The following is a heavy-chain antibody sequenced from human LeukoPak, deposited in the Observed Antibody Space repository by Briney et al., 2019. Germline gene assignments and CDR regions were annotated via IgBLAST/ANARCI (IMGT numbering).Heavy chain of an antibody. CDR2: ISAYNGNT. Sequence: ASVKVSCKASGYTFTSYGISWVRQAPGQGLEWMGWISAYNGNTNYAQKLQGRVTMTTDTSTSTAYMELSSLRSEDTAVYYCARDRSGSRAGYGMDVWGQGTTVTVSS. CDR3: ARDRSGSRAGYGMDV. D-gene: IGHD1-26*01. J-gene: IGHJ6*02. V-gene: IGHV1-18*01. CDR1: GYTFTSYG.